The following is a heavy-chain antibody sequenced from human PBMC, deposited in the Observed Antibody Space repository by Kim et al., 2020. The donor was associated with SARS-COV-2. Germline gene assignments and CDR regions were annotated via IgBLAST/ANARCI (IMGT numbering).Heavy chain of an antibody. J-gene: IGHJ4*02. CDR2: IYSGGGT. D-gene: IGHD1-26*01. Sequence: GGSLRLSCAASGFTVSNNYMNWVRQAPGKGLECVSVIYSGGGTYYADSVKGRFTISRDSSKNTVFLQMNSLRVEDTAVYYCATRVGTNAGWGQGARVTVSS. CDR1: GFTVSNNY. V-gene: IGHV3-66*01. CDR3: ATRVGTNAG.